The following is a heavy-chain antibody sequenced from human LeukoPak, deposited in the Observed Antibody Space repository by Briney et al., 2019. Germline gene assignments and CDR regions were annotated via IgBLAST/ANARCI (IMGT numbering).Heavy chain of an antibody. CDR1: GFTFSSYA. J-gene: IGHJ4*02. D-gene: IGHD6-13*01. CDR3: AKGEVRAAAGTGFDY. V-gene: IGHV3-23*01. CDR2: ISGSGGST. Sequence: GGSLRLSCAASGFTFSSYAMSWVRQAPGKGLEWVSAISGSGGSTYYADSVKGRFTIARDKSKNTLYLQMNSLRAEDTAVYHCAKGEVRAAAGTGFDYWGQGTLVTVSS.